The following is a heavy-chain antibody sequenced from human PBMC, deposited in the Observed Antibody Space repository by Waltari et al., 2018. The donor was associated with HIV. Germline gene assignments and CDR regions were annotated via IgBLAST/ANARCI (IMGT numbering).Heavy chain of an antibody. Sequence: QVQLLQSGAAATKPGSAVRVSCTASRYTFTRYFMHWVRQATGQGLEWVGIINPSGDAETYESKFQSRVTMTNDTSTSTVYMELSSLRSEDTCVYYCVRGDVITRTTNFHHWGEGTRVTVAS. D-gene: IGHD1-20*01. CDR1: RYTFTRYF. J-gene: IGHJ4*02. CDR2: INPSGDAE. V-gene: IGHV1-46*01. CDR3: VRGDVITRTTNFHH.